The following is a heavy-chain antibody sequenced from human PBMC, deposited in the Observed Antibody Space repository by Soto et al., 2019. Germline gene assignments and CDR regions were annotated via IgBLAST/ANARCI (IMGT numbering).Heavy chain of an antibody. V-gene: IGHV1-18*01. CDR1: GYAFTSDR. Sequence: KVAWKGAGYAFTSDRVSWVRQTPGQGLEWMGWISAYNANINYAQKLQGRVTMTTDTSTNTAYMELRSLRSDDTAVYFCARDRLGATGDYWGQRTLVTVSS. D-gene: IGHD1-26*01. J-gene: IGHJ4*02. CDR2: ISAYNANI. CDR3: ARDRLGATGDY.